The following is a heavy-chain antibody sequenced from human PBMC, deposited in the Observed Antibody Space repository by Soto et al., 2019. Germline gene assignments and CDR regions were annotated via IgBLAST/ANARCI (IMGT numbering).Heavy chain of an antibody. CDR1: GGSISSYY. CDR2: IYYSGST. CDR3: ARGICSGGSCSFDY. D-gene: IGHD2-15*01. Sequence: PSETLSLTCTVSGGSISSYYWSWIRQPPGKGLEWIGYIYYSGSTNYNPSLKSRVTISVDTSKDQFSLKLSSVTAADTAVYYCARGICSGGSCSFDYWGQGTXVTVSS. J-gene: IGHJ4*02. V-gene: IGHV4-59*01.